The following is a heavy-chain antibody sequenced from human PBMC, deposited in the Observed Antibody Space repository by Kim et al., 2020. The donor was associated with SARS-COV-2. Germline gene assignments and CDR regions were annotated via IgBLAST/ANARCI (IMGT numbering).Heavy chain of an antibody. Sequence: SETLSLTCTVSGGSISSSSYYWGWIRQPPGKGLEWIGSIYYSGTTYYNPSLKSRPTIFIDTSKNQFSLRLNSVTASDTAVYYCARHFHPGLSFYYWGQG. CDR2: IYYSGTT. CDR3: ARHFHPGLSFYY. CDR1: GGSISSSSYY. V-gene: IGHV4-39*01. J-gene: IGHJ4*02. D-gene: IGHD5-12*01.